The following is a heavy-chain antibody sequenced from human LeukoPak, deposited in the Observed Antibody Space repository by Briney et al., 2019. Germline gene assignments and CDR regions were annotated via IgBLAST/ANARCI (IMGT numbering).Heavy chain of an antibody. J-gene: IGHJ1*01. CDR1: GYTFTSCG. Sequence: GASVKVSCKASGYTFTSCGISWVRQAPGQGLEWMGWISAYNGNTNYAQKLQGRVTMTTDTSTSTAYMELRSLRSDDTAVYYCARGLRTAMADRYFQHWGQGTLVTVSS. D-gene: IGHD5-18*01. V-gene: IGHV1-18*01. CDR3: ARGLRTAMADRYFQH. CDR2: ISAYNGNT.